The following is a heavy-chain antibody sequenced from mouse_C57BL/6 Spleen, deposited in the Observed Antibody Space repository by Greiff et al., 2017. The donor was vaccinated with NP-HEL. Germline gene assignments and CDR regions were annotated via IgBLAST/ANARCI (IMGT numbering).Heavy chain of an antibody. J-gene: IGHJ3*01. CDR1: GYTFTSYW. D-gene: IGHD2-12*01. CDR3: ARSSGLYRWTY. V-gene: IGHV1-53*01. CDR2: INPSNGGT. Sequence: AQLQQSGTELVKPGASVKLSCKASGYTFTSYWMHWVKQRPGQGLEWIGNINPSNGGTNYNEKFKSKATLTVDKSSSTSYMQLSSLTSEDSAVYYCARSSGLYRWTYWGQGTLVTVSA.